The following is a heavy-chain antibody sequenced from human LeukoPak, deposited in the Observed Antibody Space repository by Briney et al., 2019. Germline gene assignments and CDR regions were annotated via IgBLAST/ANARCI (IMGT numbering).Heavy chain of an antibody. D-gene: IGHD4-17*01. Sequence: ASVKVSRKASGYTFTGYYMHWVRQAPGQGLEWMGWINLNSGGTNYAQKFQGRVTMTRDTSISTAYMELSRLRSDDTAVYYCARGRATVTHFDYWGQGTLVTVSS. CDR3: ARGRATVTHFDY. CDR1: GYTFTGYY. CDR2: INLNSGGT. V-gene: IGHV1-2*02. J-gene: IGHJ4*02.